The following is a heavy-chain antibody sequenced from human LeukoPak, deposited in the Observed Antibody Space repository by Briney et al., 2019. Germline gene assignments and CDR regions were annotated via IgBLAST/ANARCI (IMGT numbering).Heavy chain of an antibody. CDR2: INPSGGST. D-gene: IGHD4-17*01. J-gene: IGHJ6*03. V-gene: IGHV1-46*01. CDR3: ARTYGDYAGNYYYYMDV. Sequence: ASVKVSCTASGYTFTSYYMHWVRQAPGQGLEWMGIINPSGGSTSYAQKFQGRVTMTRDTSKSTVYMELSSLRSEDTAVYYCARTYGDYAGNYYYYMDVWGKGTTVTISS. CDR1: GYTFTSYY.